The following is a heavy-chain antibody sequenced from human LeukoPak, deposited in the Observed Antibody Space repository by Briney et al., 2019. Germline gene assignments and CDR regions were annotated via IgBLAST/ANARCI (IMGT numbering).Heavy chain of an antibody. CDR1: GFTFSSYT. CDR2: ISSSSSYI. D-gene: IGHD2-8*02. J-gene: IGHJ5*02. Sequence: GGSLRLSCAASGFTFSSYTMNWVRQAPGKGLEWVSSISSSSSYIYYADSVKGRFTISRDNAKNSLYLQMSSLRAEDTAVYYCATYPTGRFNPWGQGTLVTVSS. CDR3: ATYPTGRFNP. V-gene: IGHV3-21*01.